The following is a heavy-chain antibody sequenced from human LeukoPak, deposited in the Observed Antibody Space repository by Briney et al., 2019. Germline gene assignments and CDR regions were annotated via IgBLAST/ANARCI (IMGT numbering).Heavy chain of an antibody. CDR1: GFTFSSYS. Sequence: GGSLRLSCAASGFTFSSYSMNWVRQAPGKGLEWVSSISSSSSYIYYADSVKGRFTISRDNAKNSLYLQMNSLRAEDTAVYYCARSPNKWDSSGYYLDYWGQGTLVTVSS. J-gene: IGHJ4*02. V-gene: IGHV3-21*04. CDR2: ISSSSSYI. D-gene: IGHD3-22*01. CDR3: ARSPNKWDSSGYYLDY.